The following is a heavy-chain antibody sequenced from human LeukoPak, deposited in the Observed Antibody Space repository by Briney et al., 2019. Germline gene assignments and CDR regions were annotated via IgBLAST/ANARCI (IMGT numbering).Heavy chain of an antibody. D-gene: IGHD4-17*01. CDR2: ISSSGSTI. CDR3: ARDPLYDYGDYGMDV. J-gene: IGHJ6*02. CDR1: GFTFSSYA. Sequence: GGSLRLSCAASGFTFSSYAMSWVRQAPGKGLEWVSYISSSGSTIYYADSVKGRFTISRDNAKNSLYLQMNSLRAEDTAVYYCARDPLYDYGDYGMDVWGQGTTVTVSS. V-gene: IGHV3-48*04.